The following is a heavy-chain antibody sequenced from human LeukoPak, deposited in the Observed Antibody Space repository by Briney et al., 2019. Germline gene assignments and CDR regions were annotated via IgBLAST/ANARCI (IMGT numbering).Heavy chain of an antibody. Sequence: SETLSLTCAVYGGSFSGYYWSWICQPPGKGLEWIGEINHSGSTNYNPSLKSRVTISVDTSKNQFSLKLSSVTAADTAVYYCARATILGDYFDYWGQGTLVTVSS. V-gene: IGHV4-34*01. CDR3: ARATILGDYFDY. J-gene: IGHJ4*02. D-gene: IGHD5-12*01. CDR1: GGSFSGYY. CDR2: INHSGST.